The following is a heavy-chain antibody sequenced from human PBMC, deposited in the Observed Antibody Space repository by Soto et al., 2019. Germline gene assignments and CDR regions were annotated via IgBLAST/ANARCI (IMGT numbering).Heavy chain of an antibody. J-gene: IGHJ6*02. CDR3: SRDRITGTTKNYYYYGMAV. CDR2: IWYDGSNK. V-gene: IGHV3-33*01. D-gene: IGHD1-7*01. Sequence: GGSLRLSCAASGFTFSSYGMHWVRQAPGKGLEWVAVIWYDGSNKYYADSVKGRFTISRDNSKNTLYLQMNSLRAEDTAVYYCSRDRITGTTKNYYYYGMAVWGQGTTVTVSS. CDR1: GFTFSSYG.